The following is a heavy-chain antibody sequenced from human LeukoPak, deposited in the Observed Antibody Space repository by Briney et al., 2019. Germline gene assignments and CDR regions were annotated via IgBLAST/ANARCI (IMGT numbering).Heavy chain of an antibody. Sequence: SETLSLTCTVSGGSISSYFWSWIRQPPGKGLEWIGYIYYSGSTNYNPSLKSRVTISVDTSKNQFSLKLSSVTAADTAVYYCAREITDTAMVTPEGAFDIWGQGTMVTVSS. CDR3: AREITDTAMVTPEGAFDI. J-gene: IGHJ3*02. CDR2: IYYSGST. D-gene: IGHD5-18*01. V-gene: IGHV4-59*01. CDR1: GGSISSYF.